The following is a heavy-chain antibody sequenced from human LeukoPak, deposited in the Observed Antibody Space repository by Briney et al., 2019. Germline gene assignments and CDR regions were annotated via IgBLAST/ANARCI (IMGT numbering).Heavy chain of an antibody. V-gene: IGHV3-48*04. CDR3: ARVRYSGSYSDVPFDD. CDR1: GFTFSSHS. D-gene: IGHD1-26*01. Sequence: GGSPRLSCAASGFTFSSHSMSWVRQAPGKGLEWVSYISSSSTTKYYADSVKGRFTIFRDNTKNSLYLQMNSLRAEDTAVYYCARVRYSGSYSDVPFDDWGQGTLVTVSS. J-gene: IGHJ4*02. CDR2: ISSSSTTK.